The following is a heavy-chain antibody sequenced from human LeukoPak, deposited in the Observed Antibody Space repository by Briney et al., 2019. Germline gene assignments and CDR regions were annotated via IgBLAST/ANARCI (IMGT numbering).Heavy chain of an antibody. CDR1: GFTFSRHY. V-gene: IGHV3-7*01. CDR2: IKQDGSET. Sequence: GGSLRLSCAASGFTFSRHYMNWVRQSPGKGLEWVANIKQDGSETYYVDSVKGRFTISRDNAKNALLLQMNSLRAEDTAVYYCARDRAPGSWQGALDIWGQGTVVTVSS. D-gene: IGHD1-26*01. CDR3: ARDRAPGSWQGALDI. J-gene: IGHJ3*02.